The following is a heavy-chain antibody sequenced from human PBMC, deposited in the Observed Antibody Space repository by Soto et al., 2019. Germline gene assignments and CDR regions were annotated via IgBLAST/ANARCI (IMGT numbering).Heavy chain of an antibody. J-gene: IGHJ4*02. Sequence: QVQLVQSGAEVKKPGASVKVSCEASGYPFSAFDINWVRQAGGQGLEWKGWMNPDSGDTAFAQRFQDRITMTRSTSISTAYMELSRLTSDDTAVYFCVRQPGGVATPGDDYWGQGTLVTVSS. CDR1: GYPFSAFD. D-gene: IGHD2-15*01. CDR2: MNPDSGDT. V-gene: IGHV1-8*01. CDR3: VRQPGGVATPGDDY.